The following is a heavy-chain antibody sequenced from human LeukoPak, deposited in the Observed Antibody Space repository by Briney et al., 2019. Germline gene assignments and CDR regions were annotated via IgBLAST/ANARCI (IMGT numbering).Heavy chain of an antibody. CDR2: ISYDGSNK. CDR1: GFTFSSYG. J-gene: IGHJ4*02. D-gene: IGHD3-10*01. CDR3: AKDAQGFGGGFDY. V-gene: IGHV3-30*18. Sequence: GGSLGLSCAASGFTFSSYGLHWVRQAPGKGLEWVAVISYDGSNKYYADSVKGRFTISRDNSKNTLYLQMNSLRAEDTAVYYCAKDAQGFGGGFDYWGQGTLVTVSS.